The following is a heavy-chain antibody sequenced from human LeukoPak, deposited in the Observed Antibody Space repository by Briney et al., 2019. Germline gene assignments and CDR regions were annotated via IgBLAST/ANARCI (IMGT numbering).Heavy chain of an antibody. J-gene: IGHJ5*02. CDR2: IIPILGIA. CDR1: GGTFSSYA. D-gene: IGHD3-10*01. V-gene: IGHV1-69*04. CDR3: ARAGFGELDWFDP. Sequence: ASVKVSCKASGGTFSSYAISWVRQAPGQGLEWMGRIIPILGIANYAQKFQGRVTITADKSTSTAYMELSSLRSEDTAVYYCARAGFGELDWFDPWGQGTLVTVSS.